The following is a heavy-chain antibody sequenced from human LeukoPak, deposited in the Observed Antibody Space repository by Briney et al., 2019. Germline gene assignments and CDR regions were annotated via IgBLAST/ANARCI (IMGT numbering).Heavy chain of an antibody. CDR3: ARDNDSDDYGDYFGQGKFDY. CDR2: IWYDRSNK. Sequence: GVSLRLSCAASGFTFSSYGMHWVRQAPGKGLEWVAVIWYDRSNKYYADSVKGRFTISRDNSKNTLYLQMNSLRAEDTAVYYCARDNDSDDYGDYFGQGKFDYWGQGTLVTVSS. J-gene: IGHJ4*02. V-gene: IGHV3-33*01. CDR1: GFTFSSYG. D-gene: IGHD4-17*01.